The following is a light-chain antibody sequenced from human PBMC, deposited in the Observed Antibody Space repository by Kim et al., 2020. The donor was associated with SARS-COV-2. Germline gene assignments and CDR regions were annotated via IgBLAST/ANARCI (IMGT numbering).Light chain of an antibody. CDR3: QQYNNWPPWT. CDR2: GAS. V-gene: IGKV3-15*01. J-gene: IGKJ1*01. Sequence: SPGESATLSCRASQSVSSNLAWYQQKPGQAPRLLIYGASTRATGIPARFSGSGSGTEFTLTNSSLQSEDFAVYYCQQYNNWPPWTFGQGTKVDIK. CDR1: QSVSSN.